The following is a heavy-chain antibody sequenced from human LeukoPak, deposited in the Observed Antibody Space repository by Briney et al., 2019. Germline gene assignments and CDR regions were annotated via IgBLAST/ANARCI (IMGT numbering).Heavy chain of an antibody. Sequence: PGGSLRLSCAASGFTFSTYWMSWVRQVPGKGLEWVANIKQQGSETYYVDSVKGRFTVSRDNAKNSLYLQMNSLRAEDTGVYYCARGFSSTVRGAFFVDVWGKGTTVTVSS. V-gene: IGHV3-7*01. J-gene: IGHJ6*04. CDR3: ARGFSSTVRGAFFVDV. D-gene: IGHD3-10*01. CDR2: IKQQGSET. CDR1: GFTFSTYW.